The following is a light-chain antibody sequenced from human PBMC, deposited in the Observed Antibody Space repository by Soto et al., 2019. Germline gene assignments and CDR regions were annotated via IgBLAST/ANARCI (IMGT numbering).Light chain of an antibody. CDR3: CSYVGRSTSWV. CDR2: EDS. CDR1: SSDVGSYNL. J-gene: IGLJ3*02. Sequence: QSVLTQPASVSGSPGQPITISCTGTSSDVGSYNLVSWYQQYPGKAPKLMIYEDSKRPSGVSNRFSGSKSGNTASLTISGLQAEDEADYYCCSYVGRSTSWVFGGGTQLTVL. V-gene: IGLV2-23*01.